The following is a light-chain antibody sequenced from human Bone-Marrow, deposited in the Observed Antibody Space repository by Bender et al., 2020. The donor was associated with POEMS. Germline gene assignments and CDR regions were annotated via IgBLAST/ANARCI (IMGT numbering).Light chain of an antibody. CDR2: EVN. CDR1: SSDVGTYDL. J-gene: IGLJ1*01. V-gene: IGLV2-23*02. CDR3: CSYAGSYTFYV. Sequence: QSALTQPASVSGSPGQSITISCTGTSSDVGTYDLVSWYHQSPGKAPKLLISEVNKRPSGVSDRFSGSKSANTASLTISGLQTGDEADYYCCSYAGSYTFYVFGTGTKVTVL.